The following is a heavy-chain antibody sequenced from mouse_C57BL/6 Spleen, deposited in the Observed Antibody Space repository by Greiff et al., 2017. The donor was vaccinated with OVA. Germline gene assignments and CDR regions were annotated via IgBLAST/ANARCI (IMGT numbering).Heavy chain of an antibody. CDR2: ISSGSSTI. J-gene: IGHJ1*03. CDR3: ARPRGSRYFDV. CDR1: GFTFSDYG. V-gene: IGHV5-17*01. Sequence: EVKLEESGGGLVKPGGSLKLSCAASGFTFSDYGMHWVRQAPEKGLEWVAYISSGSSTIYYADTVKGRFTISRDNAKNTLFLQMTSLRSEDTAMYYCARPRGSRYFDVWGTGTTVTVSS.